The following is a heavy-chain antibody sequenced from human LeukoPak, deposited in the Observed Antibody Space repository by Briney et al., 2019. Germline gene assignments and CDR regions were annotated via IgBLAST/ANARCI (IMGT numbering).Heavy chain of an antibody. CDR3: ARQFQYGSGTYYYGMDV. CDR2: IYPGDSGT. CDR1: GYSFTTYW. Sequence: GESLKISCKGSGYSFTTYWIGWVRQMPGKGLEWMGIIYPGDSGTRYSPSFQGQVTISADKSISTAYLQWSSLNASDTAMYFCARQFQYGSGTYYYGMDVWGQGTTVTVSS. J-gene: IGHJ6*02. D-gene: IGHD3-10*01. V-gene: IGHV5-51*01.